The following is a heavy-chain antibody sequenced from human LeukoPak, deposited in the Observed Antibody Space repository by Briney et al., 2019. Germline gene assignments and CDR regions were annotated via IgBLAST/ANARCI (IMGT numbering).Heavy chain of an antibody. CDR2: ISSSSSHI. CDR3: ASSWSPGTY. V-gene: IGHV3-21*01. J-gene: IGHJ4*02. CDR1: DFTFSSNA. Sequence: GGSLRLSCAASDFTFSSNAMNWVRQAPGKGLEWVSSISSSSSHIYYADSVKGRFTISRDNAKNSLYLQMNSLRAEDTAVYYCASSWSPGTYWGQGTLVTVSS. D-gene: IGHD6-13*01.